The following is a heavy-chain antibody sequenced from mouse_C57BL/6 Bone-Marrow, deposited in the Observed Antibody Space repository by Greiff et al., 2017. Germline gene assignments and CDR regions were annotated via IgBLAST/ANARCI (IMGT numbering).Heavy chain of an antibody. CDR2: IDPEDGET. V-gene: IGHV14-2*01. CDR3: ASGKRPWFAY. CDR1: GFNIKDYY. J-gene: IGHJ3*01. Sequence: VQLQQSGAELVKPGASVKLSCTASGFNIKDYYMHWVKQRTEQGLEWIGRIDPEDGETKSAPKFQGKATITADTSSNTAYLQLSSLTSEDTAVYYCASGKRPWFAYWGQGTLVTVSA.